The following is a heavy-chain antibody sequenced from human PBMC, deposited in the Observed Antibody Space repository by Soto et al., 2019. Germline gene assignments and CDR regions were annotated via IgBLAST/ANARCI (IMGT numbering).Heavy chain of an antibody. CDR1: GFTFSSYA. CDR3: AKDRFPVVVVAASDY. Sequence: EVQLLESGGGLVQPGGSLRLSCAASGFTFSSYAMSWVRQAPGKGLEWVSAISGRGGSTYYADSVKGRFTISRVNAKNTLYLQMNSLRAEDTAVYYCAKDRFPVVVVAASDYWGQGTLVTVSS. J-gene: IGHJ4*02. V-gene: IGHV3-23*01. D-gene: IGHD2-15*01. CDR2: ISGRGGST.